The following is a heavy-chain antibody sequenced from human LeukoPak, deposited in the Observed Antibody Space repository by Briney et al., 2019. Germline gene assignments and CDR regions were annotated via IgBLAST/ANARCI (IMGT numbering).Heavy chain of an antibody. D-gene: IGHD4-17*01. V-gene: IGHV3-23*01. CDR2: TSGSGGRT. CDR3: AKVRPYGDYPEIDY. J-gene: IGHJ4*02. CDR1: GFTFSSYA. Sequence: GGSLRLSCVASGFTFSSYAINWVRQAPGKGLEWVSGTSGSGGRTYYADSVKGRFTISRENSKNTLYLQMNSLRAEDTAVYYCAKVRPYGDYPEIDYWGQGTLVAVSS.